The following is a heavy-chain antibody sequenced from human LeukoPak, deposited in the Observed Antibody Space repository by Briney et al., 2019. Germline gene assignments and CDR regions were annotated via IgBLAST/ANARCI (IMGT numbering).Heavy chain of an antibody. V-gene: IGHV3-7*03. Sequence: GGSLRLSCAASGFTFSSYWMSWVRQAPGKGLEWVANIKQDGSGKYYVDSVKGRFTISRDNAKNSLYLQMNSLRAEDTAVYYCARDGGYSSGSTYFDYWGQGTLVTVSS. CDR3: ARDGGYSSGSTYFDY. J-gene: IGHJ4*02. CDR1: GFTFSSYW. D-gene: IGHD6-19*01. CDR2: IKQDGSGK.